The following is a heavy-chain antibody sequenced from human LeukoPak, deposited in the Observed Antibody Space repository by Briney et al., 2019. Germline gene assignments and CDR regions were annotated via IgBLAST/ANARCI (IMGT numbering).Heavy chain of an antibody. CDR3: ARERSGSSGCNY. Sequence: PGGSLRLSCVTSGFPFSTYSMNWVRQAPGKGLEWLSYITSTSDTIYYADSVKGRFTISRDNSKNTLYLQMNSLRAEDTAVYYCARERSGSSGCNYWGQGTLVTVSS. CDR2: ITSTSDTI. V-gene: IGHV3-48*01. D-gene: IGHD6-19*01. J-gene: IGHJ4*02. CDR1: GFPFSTYS.